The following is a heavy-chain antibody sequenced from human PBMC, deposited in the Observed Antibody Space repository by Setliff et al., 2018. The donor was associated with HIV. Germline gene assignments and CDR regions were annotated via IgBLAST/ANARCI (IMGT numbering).Heavy chain of an antibody. CDR3: ARYSPRGYTLTGPY. CDR1: GGSVSSGSYY. V-gene: IGHV4-61*01. D-gene: IGHD6-25*01. CDR2: IYYSGST. J-gene: IGHJ4*02. Sequence: SETLSLTCTVSGGSVSSGSYYWSWIRQPPGKGLEWIGYIYYSGSTKHNPSLKSRVTISLDTSKNKSYLKLTSVTAADTAVYYCARYSPRGYTLTGPYWGQGTLVTVSS.